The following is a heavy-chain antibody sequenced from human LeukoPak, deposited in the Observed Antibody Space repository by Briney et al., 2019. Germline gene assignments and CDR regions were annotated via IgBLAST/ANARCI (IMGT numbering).Heavy chain of an antibody. Sequence: GGSLRLSCAASGFTFSSYALSWVRQAPGKGLEWVSAISGSGVTTYYADSVRGRFTISRDNSKNTLYLQMNSLRAEDTAVYYCAKGLGSTKIDYWGQGTLVTVSS. J-gene: IGHJ4*02. CDR3: AKGLGSTKIDY. CDR1: GFTFSSYA. CDR2: ISGSGVTT. V-gene: IGHV3-23*01. D-gene: IGHD6-13*01.